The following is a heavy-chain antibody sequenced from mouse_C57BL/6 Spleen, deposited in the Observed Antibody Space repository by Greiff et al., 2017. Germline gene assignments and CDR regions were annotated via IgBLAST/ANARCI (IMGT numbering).Heavy chain of an antibody. J-gene: IGHJ1*03. CDR2: INPNYGTT. CDR3: ARENYSNYERYFDV. D-gene: IGHD2-5*01. CDR1: GYSFTDYN. V-gene: IGHV1-39*01. Sequence: VHVKQSGPELVKPGASVKISCKASGYSFTDYNMNWVKQSNGKSLEWIGVINPNYGTTSYNQKFKGKATLTVDQSSSTAYMQLNSLTSEDSAVYYCARENYSNYERYFDVWGTGTTVTVSS.